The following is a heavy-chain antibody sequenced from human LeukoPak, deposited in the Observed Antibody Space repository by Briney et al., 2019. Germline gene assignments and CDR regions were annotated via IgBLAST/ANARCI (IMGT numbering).Heavy chain of an antibody. CDR2: VSYDGSNK. D-gene: IGHD3-16*02. Sequence: GGSLRLSCAASGFTFSSYAMHWVRQAPGKGLEWVAVVSYDGSNKYYADSMKGRFTISRDNSKNTLYLQMNSLRAEDTAVYYCARDRGDDFVWGSYRYALDYWGQGTLVTVSS. CDR1: GFTFSSYA. V-gene: IGHV3-30*04. J-gene: IGHJ4*02. CDR3: ARDRGDDFVWGSYRYALDY.